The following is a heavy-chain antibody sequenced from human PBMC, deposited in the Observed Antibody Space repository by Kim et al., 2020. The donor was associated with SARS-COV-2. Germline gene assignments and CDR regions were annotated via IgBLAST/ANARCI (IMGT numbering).Heavy chain of an antibody. J-gene: IGHJ4*02. Sequence: PARKSRVTRSVDTTKNQFSLKLSSVTAADTAVYYCARVRDIVVVPAAIGYWGQGTLVTVSS. D-gene: IGHD2-2*01. V-gene: IGHV4-34*01. CDR3: ARVRDIVVVPAAIGY.